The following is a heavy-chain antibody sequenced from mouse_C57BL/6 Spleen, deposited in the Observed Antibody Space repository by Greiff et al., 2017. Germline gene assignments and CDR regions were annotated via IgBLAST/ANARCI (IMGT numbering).Heavy chain of an antibody. CDR1: GYTFTSYW. CDR3: ARTRRYYFDY. V-gene: IGHV1-72*01. Sequence: QVQLKQPGAELVKPGASVKLSCKASGYTFTSYWMHWVKQRPGRGLEWIGRIDPNSGGTKYNEKFKSNVTLTVDKPSSTAYMPLSSLTSEDSAVYYCARTRRYYFDYWGQGTTLTVSS. CDR2: IDPNSGGT. J-gene: IGHJ2*01.